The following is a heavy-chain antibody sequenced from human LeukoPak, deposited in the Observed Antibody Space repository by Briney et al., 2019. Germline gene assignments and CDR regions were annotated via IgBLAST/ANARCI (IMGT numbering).Heavy chain of an antibody. V-gene: IGHV4-59*01. CDR3: ARQVGAET. CDR1: GGFISSYY. D-gene: IGHD1-26*01. Sequence: PSETLSLTCTVSGGFISSYYWSWIRQPPGKGLEWIGYIYYSGSTNYNPSLKSRVTISVDTSKNQFSLKLSSVTAADTAVYYCARQVGAETWGQGTTVTVSS. J-gene: IGHJ6*02. CDR2: IYYSGST.